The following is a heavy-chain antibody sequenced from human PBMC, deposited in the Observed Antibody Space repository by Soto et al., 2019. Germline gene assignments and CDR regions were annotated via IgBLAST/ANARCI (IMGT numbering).Heavy chain of an antibody. CDR1: GLTFSSYA. CDR2: ISGSGGST. CDR3: AKDRSYYDSSGFRMDV. J-gene: IGHJ6*02. Sequence: PGGSLRLSCAASGLTFSSYAMSWVRQAPGKGLEWVSAISGSGGSTYYADSVKGRFTISRDNSKNTLYLQMNSLRAEDTAVYYCAKDRSYYDSSGFRMDVWGQGTTVTVSS. V-gene: IGHV3-23*01. D-gene: IGHD3-22*01.